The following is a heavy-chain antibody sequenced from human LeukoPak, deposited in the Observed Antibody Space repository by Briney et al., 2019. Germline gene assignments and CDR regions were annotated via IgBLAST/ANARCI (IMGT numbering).Heavy chain of an antibody. CDR2: IYSGGST. V-gene: IGHV3-53*05. J-gene: IGHJ4*02. Sequence: GGSLRLSCAASGFTVSSNYMSWVRQAPGKGLEWVSVIYSGGSTYYADSVKGRFTISRDNSKNTLYLQMNSLRAEDTAVYYCARDAYYYDSSGYYLSGGFDYWGQGTLVTVSS. D-gene: IGHD3-22*01. CDR1: GFTVSSNY. CDR3: ARDAYYYDSSGYYLSGGFDY.